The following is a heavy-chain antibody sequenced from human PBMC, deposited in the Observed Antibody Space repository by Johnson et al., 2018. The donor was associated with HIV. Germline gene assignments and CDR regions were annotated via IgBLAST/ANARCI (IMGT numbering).Heavy chain of an antibody. CDR2: IISERDGGTT. CDR1: GFTFSSYG. CDR3: ATDLFSLILEDDAFDT. J-gene: IGHJ3*02. Sequence: VQLVESGGGVVQPGGSLRLSCAVSGFTFSSYGMHWVRQAPGKGLEWVGRIISERDGGTTDYSAPVKDRCPISRDDSTNTLYLQMNSLKIEDTAVYYCATDLFSLILEDDAFDTWGQGTMVTVSS. V-gene: IGHV3-15*01.